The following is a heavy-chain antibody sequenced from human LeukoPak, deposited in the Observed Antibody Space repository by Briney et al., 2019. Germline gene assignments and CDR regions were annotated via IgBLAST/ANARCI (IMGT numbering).Heavy chain of an antibody. V-gene: IGHV3-66*02. CDR3: ASLHYYGSGSCPYYYGMDV. CDR2: IYSGGST. Sequence: GGSLRLSCAASGFTFSSNYMSWVRQAPGKGLEWVSVIYSGGSTYYADSVKGRFTISRDNSKNTLYLQMNSLRAEDTAVYYCASLHYYGSGSCPYYYGMDVWGQGTTVTVSS. CDR1: GFTFSSNY. J-gene: IGHJ6*02. D-gene: IGHD3-10*01.